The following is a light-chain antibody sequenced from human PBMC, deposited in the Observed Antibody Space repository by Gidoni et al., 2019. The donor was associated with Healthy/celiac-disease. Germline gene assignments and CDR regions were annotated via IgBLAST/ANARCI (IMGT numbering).Light chain of an antibody. CDR2: DSS. CDR1: QSVSSY. Sequence: EIVLTQSPATLSLSPGERATLSCSASQSVSSYLAWYQQKPGQAPRLLIYDSSNRATGIPARFSGSGSGTDFTLTISSLEPEDCAVYYCRQRSNWPYTFGQGTKLEIK. CDR3: RQRSNWPYT. J-gene: IGKJ2*01. V-gene: IGKV3-11*01.